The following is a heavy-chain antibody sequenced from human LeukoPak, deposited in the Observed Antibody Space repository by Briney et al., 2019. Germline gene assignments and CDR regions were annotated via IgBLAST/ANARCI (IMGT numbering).Heavy chain of an antibody. CDR1: GYTFTSYG. CDR3: ARDNTVITLDAFDL. D-gene: IGHD3-22*01. J-gene: IGHJ3*01. Sequence: ASVKVSCKASGYTFTSYGISWVRQAPGQGLEWMGWISAYNGNTNYAQKLQGRVTMTTDTSTSTAYMELRSLRSDDTALYYCARDNTVITLDAFDLWGQGTMVTVS. V-gene: IGHV1-18*01. CDR2: ISAYNGNT.